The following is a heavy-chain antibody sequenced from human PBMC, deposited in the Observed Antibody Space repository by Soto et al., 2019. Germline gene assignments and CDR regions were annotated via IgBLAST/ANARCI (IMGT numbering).Heavy chain of an antibody. CDR2: ISGSGGST. D-gene: IGHD3-3*01. CDR1: GFTFSSYA. Sequence: GGSLRLSCAASGFTFSSYAMSWVRQAPGKGLEWVSAISGSGGSTYYADSVKGRFTISRDNSKNTLYLQMNSLRAEDTAVYYCAKIGDDFWSGYYHMDVWGKGTTVTVSS. CDR3: AKIGDDFWSGYYHMDV. J-gene: IGHJ6*03. V-gene: IGHV3-23*01.